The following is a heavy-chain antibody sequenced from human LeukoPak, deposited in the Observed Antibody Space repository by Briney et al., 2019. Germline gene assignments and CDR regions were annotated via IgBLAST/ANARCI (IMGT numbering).Heavy chain of an antibody. CDR3: ARAAYDYVWGSYPTGY. CDR1: GFTFSSYA. J-gene: IGHJ4*02. Sequence: GGSLRLSCAASGFTFSSYAMSWVRQAPGKGLEWVAVISYDGSNKFYADSVKGRFTISRDNSKNTLYLQMNSLRAEDTAVYYCARAAYDYVWGSYPTGYWGQGTLVTVSS. CDR2: ISYDGSNK. V-gene: IGHV3-30-3*01. D-gene: IGHD3-16*01.